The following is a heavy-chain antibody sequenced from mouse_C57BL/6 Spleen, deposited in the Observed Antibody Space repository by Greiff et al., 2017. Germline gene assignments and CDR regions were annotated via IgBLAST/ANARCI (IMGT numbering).Heavy chain of an antibody. Sequence: VQLQQSGPELVKPGASVKISCKASGYSFTGYYMNWVKQSPEKSLEWIGEINPSTGGTTYNQKFKAKATLTVDKSSSTAYMQLKSLTSEDSAVYYCATTGTFPFDYWGQGTTLTVSS. CDR2: INPSTGGT. J-gene: IGHJ2*01. D-gene: IGHD4-1*02. V-gene: IGHV1-42*01. CDR3: ATTGTFPFDY. CDR1: GYSFTGYY.